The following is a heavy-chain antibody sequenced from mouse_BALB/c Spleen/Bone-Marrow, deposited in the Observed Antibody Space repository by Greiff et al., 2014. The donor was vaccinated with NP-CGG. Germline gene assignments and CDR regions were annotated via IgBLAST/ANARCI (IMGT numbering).Heavy chain of an antibody. V-gene: IGHV1-54*01. J-gene: IGHJ4*01. CDR2: INPGSGGS. CDR1: GYAFTNYW. CDR3: VREMTRYAMDY. Sequence: LVESGAELVRPGTSVKVSCKASGYAFTNYWIEWVKQRPGQGLEWIGVINPGSGGSNYNEKFKGKATLTADKSSNTAYMQLSSLTSYDSAVYFCVREMTRYAMDYWGQGTSVTVSS.